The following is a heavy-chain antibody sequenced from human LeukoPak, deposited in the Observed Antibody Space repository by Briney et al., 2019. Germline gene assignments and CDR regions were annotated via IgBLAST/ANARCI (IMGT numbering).Heavy chain of an antibody. Sequence: GGSLRLSCAASGFTVSSNYMSWVRQAPGKGLEWVSIIYSGGSTFYADSVKGRFTISRDNSKNTLYLQMNSLRAEDTAVYYCARVLSNYYGSGSHDPLYYCYYMDVWGKGTTVTVSS. CDR2: IYSGGST. CDR3: ARVLSNYYGSGSHDPLYYCYYMDV. CDR1: GFTVSSNY. D-gene: IGHD3-10*01. J-gene: IGHJ6*03. V-gene: IGHV3-53*01.